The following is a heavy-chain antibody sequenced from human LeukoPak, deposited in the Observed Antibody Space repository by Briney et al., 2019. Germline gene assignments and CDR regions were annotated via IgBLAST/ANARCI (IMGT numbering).Heavy chain of an antibody. CDR3: ARAGGVKTAALDLDY. CDR2: IYYSGSA. V-gene: IGHV4-59*01. CDR1: GGSISDYS. D-gene: IGHD6-25*01. J-gene: IGHJ4*02. Sequence: SETLSLTCTVSGGSISDYSWSWIRQPPGKGLEWIGNIYYSGSANHNPSLKSRVTISRDTSKNQFSLKLTSVTTANTAVYYCARAGGVKTAALDLDYWGQGTLVTVSS.